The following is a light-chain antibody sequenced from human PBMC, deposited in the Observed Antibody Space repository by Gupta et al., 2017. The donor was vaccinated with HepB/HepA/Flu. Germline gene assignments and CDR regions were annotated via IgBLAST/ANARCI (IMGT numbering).Light chain of an antibody. CDR3: QQYSTYSWT. J-gene: IGKJ1*01. Sequence: DIQMTPSPSTLSASVGDRVTLTCRASQSISSWLAWYQQKPGKAPKLLIYQASTLESGVPSRFSGSGSGTEFTLTISSLQPDDFATYYCQQYSTYSWTFGQGTKVEIK. CDR2: QAS. CDR1: QSISSW. V-gene: IGKV1-5*03.